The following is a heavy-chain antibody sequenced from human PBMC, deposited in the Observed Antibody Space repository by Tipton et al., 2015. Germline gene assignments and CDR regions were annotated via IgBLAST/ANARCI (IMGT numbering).Heavy chain of an antibody. D-gene: IGHD3-10*01. Sequence: TLSLTCTVSGDSVTYYYWSWIRQTPGKGLEWIGYIYYSGSTTYNSSLKSRVTLSIDTSKNQFSLKLSSVTAADTAVYYCARVNTGSYSYFDYWGQGTLVTVSS. CDR1: GDSVTYYY. J-gene: IGHJ4*02. CDR3: ARVNTGSYSYFDY. CDR2: IYYSGST. V-gene: IGHV4-59*02.